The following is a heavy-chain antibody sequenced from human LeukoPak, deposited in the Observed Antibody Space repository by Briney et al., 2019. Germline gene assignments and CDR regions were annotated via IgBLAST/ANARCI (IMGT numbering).Heavy chain of an antibody. CDR1: GGSITSSIYF. CDR2: IYYSGDT. J-gene: IGHJ3*02. Sequence: PSETLSLTCTVSGGSITSSIYFWGSVRQPPGKGLEWIASIYYSGDTYYSPSLKSRVTISVDASKNQFSLKLSSVNAADTALYYCACRRSTHAFDIWGQGTMVTVSS. CDR3: ACRRSTHAFDI. V-gene: IGHV4-39*07. D-gene: IGHD1-1*01.